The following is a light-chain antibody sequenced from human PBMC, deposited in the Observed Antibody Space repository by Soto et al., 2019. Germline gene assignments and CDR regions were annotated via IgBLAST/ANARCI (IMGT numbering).Light chain of an antibody. CDR2: EVT. CDR1: SSDIGGYNY. CDR3: CSYTITSTPFV. J-gene: IGLJ1*01. V-gene: IGLV2-14*01. Sequence: QSVLTQPASVSGSPGQSITISCTGTSSDIGGYNYVSWYQQHPGKAPKLVISEVTNRPSGVSNRFSGSKSGNTASLTISGLQTEDEADYYCCSYTITSTPFVLGTGTKVTAL.